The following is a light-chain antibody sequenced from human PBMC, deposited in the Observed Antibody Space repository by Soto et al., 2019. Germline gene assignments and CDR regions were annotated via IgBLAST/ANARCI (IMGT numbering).Light chain of an antibody. J-gene: IGLJ3*02. CDR3: QVWDRSSDHSV. CDR1: NIGSKS. Sequence: SYLIADPPSVSVAPGQTATITCGGSNIGSKSVHWYQQKPGQAPVLVVFDDSDRPSGIPGRFSGSNFGETATLTISGVEAGDEADYYCQVWDRSSDHSVFGGGTKVTVL. V-gene: IGLV3-21*02. CDR2: DDS.